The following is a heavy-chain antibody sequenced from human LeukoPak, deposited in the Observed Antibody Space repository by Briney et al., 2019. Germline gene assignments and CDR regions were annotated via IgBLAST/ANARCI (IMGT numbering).Heavy chain of an antibody. J-gene: IGHJ4*02. V-gene: IGHV3-23*01. CDR3: ARAPGYGSGSMDFDY. CDR2: FSGSGGST. Sequence: GGCLRLSRADSGFTLSSYSIRWVRQAAGKRLAGSSAFSGSGGSTYCADSVKGRFTISRDNSKNTLYLQMNSLRAEDTAVYYCARAPGYGSGSMDFDYWGQGTLVTVSS. D-gene: IGHD3-10*01. CDR1: GFTLSSYS.